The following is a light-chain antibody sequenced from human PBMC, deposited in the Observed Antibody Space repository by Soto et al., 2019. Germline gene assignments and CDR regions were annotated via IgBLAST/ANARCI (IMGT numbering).Light chain of an antibody. J-gene: IGLJ1*01. V-gene: IGLV2-23*01. CDR2: EDS. CDR1: SSDVGSYNL. CDR3: CSYAGSGTYV. Sequence: QSVLTXPASVSGSPGQSITISCTGTSSDVGSYNLVSWYQQHPGKAPKLIIYEDSKRPSGVSNRFSGSKSGNTASLTISGLQAEDEADYYCCSYAGSGTYVFGTGTKVTVL.